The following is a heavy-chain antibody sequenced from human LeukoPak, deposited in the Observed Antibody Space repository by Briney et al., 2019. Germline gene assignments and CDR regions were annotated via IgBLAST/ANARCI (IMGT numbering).Heavy chain of an antibody. CDR1: GGTFSSYA. D-gene: IGHD1-1*01. CDR2: IIPNFGTA. Sequence: GASVKVSCKASGGTFSSYAISWVRQAPGQGLEWMGGIIPNFGTANYAQKFQGRVTITADESTSTAYMELSSLRSEDTAVYYCARDWHHWDEAVRPFDYWGQGTLVTVSS. CDR3: ARDWHHWDEAVRPFDY. J-gene: IGHJ4*02. V-gene: IGHV1-69*13.